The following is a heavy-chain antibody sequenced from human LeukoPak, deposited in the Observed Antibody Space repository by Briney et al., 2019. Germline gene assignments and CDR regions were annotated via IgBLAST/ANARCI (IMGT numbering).Heavy chain of an antibody. D-gene: IGHD2-2*02. CDR2: ISSSSSTI. V-gene: IGHV3-48*01. CDR3: ARGHTL. J-gene: IGHJ4*02. CDR1: GFTFSNYD. Sequence: PGGSLRLSCAASGFTFSNYDMNWVRQAPGKGLEWVSYISSSSSTIYYADSVKGRFTISRDNAKKSLYLQMNSLRAEDTAVYYCARGHTLWGQGTLVTASS.